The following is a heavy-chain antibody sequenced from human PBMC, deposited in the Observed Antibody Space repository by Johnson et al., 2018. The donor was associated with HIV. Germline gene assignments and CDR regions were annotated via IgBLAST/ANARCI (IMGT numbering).Heavy chain of an antibody. CDR3: ARPETATTIGAFDI. V-gene: IGHV3-30*19. CDR2: IWYDGSNK. D-gene: IGHD1-7*01. J-gene: IGHJ3*02. Sequence: QVQLVESGGGVVQPGRSLRLSCAASGFTFSNYGMHWVRQAPGKGLEWVAVIWYDGSNKYYADSVKGRFTISRDNSKNTLYLQMNSLRAEDTAVYYCARPETATTIGAFDIWGQGTTVTVSS. CDR1: GFTFSNYG.